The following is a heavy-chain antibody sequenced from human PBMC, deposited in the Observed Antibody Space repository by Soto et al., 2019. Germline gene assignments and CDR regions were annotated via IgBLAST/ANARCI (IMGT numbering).Heavy chain of an antibody. Sequence: GGSLRLSCAASGFTFSSHWMHWVRQAPGKGLVWVSRINNDGSSTSYADSVRGRFTISRDNAKNTLYLQLNSLRAEDTAVFYCARGSSGYTNNAYVGYYWGPGTLVPVSS. V-gene: IGHV3-74*03. CDR1: GFTFSSHW. CDR2: INNDGSST. D-gene: IGHD3-16*02. J-gene: IGHJ4*02. CDR3: ARGSSGYTNNAYVGYY.